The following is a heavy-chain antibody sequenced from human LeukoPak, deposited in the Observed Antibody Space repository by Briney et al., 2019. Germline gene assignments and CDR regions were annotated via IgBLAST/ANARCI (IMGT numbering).Heavy chain of an antibody. J-gene: IGHJ3*02. D-gene: IGHD6-13*01. CDR3: ARELSVVGIAAAPDAFDI. CDR2: ISAYNGNT. V-gene: IGHV1-18*01. Sequence: ASVKVSCKASGYTFTSYGISWVRQAPGQGLEWMGWISAYNGNTNYAQKLQGRVTMTTDTSTSTAYMELRSLRSDDTAVYYCARELSVVGIAAAPDAFDIWGQGTMVTVSS. CDR1: GYTFTSYG.